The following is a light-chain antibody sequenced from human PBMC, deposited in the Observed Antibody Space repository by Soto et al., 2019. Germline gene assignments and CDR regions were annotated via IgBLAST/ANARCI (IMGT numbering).Light chain of an antibody. V-gene: IGKV3-20*01. Sequence: EIVLTQSPGTLSLSPGERATLSCRASQSVSSSYLAWYQQKPGQAPGLLIYGASSRATGIPDRFSGSGSGTDLTLTISRLEPEDFAVYYCQQYGSSPGYTFGQGTKLEIK. CDR3: QQYGSSPGYT. J-gene: IGKJ2*01. CDR2: GAS. CDR1: QSVSSSY.